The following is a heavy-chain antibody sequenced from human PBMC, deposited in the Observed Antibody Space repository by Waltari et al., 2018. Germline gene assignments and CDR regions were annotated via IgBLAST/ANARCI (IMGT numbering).Heavy chain of an antibody. Sequence: QVQLQQWGAGLLKPSETLSLTCAVYGGYFSGYYWSWIRQPPGKGLEWIGEINHSGSTNYNPSLKSRVTISVDTSKNQFSLKLSSVTAADTAVYYCASRSFRTTVTTKAWFDPWGQGTLVTVSS. J-gene: IGHJ5*02. CDR2: INHSGST. D-gene: IGHD4-17*01. CDR3: ASRSFRTTVTTKAWFDP. V-gene: IGHV4-34*01. CDR1: GGYFSGYY.